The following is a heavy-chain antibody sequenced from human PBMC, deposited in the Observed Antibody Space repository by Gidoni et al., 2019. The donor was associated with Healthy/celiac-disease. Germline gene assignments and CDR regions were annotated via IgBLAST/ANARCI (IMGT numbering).Heavy chain of an antibody. V-gene: IGHV4-34*01. CDR1: GGSFSGYY. Sequence: QVQLQQWGAGLLKPSETLSLTCAVYGGSFSGYYWSWIRQPPGKGLEWIGEINHSGNTNDNPSLKSRVTISVDTSKNQFSLKLSSVTAADTAVYYCARGHGSSWVKGTYYYYGMDVWGQGTTVTVSS. CDR3: ARGHGSSWVKGTYYYYGMDV. D-gene: IGHD6-13*01. J-gene: IGHJ6*02. CDR2: INHSGNT.